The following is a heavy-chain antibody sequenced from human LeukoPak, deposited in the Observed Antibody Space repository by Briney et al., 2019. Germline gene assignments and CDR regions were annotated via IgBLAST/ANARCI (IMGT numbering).Heavy chain of an antibody. V-gene: IGHV1-24*01. J-gene: IGHJ6*02. CDR1: GYTLAELS. D-gene: IGHD5-12*01. CDR2: FDPEDGET. CDR3: ARDRRLDGYDDYYYYGMDV. Sequence: ASVKVSCKVSGYTLAELSMHWVRQAPGKGLEWMGGFDPEDGETIYAQKFQGRVTMTEDTSTDTAYMELSSLRSDDTAVYYCARDRRLDGYDDYYYYGMDVWGQGTTVTVSS.